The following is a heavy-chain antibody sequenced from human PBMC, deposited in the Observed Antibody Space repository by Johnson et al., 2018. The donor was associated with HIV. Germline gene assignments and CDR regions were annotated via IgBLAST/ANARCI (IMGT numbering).Heavy chain of an antibody. CDR3: ARDQDSSGYYYDAFDI. Sequence: QVQLVESGGGVVQPGGSLRLSCAASGFTVSSYGMHWVRQAPGKGLEWVAVIPNDGSNEYYADSVKGRFTISRDNPKNTLYLQMNSLRYEDTAVYYCARDQDSSGYYYDAFDIWGHGTVVTVAS. D-gene: IGHD3-22*01. CDR1: GFTVSSYG. CDR2: IPNDGSNE. V-gene: IGHV3-30*03. J-gene: IGHJ3*02.